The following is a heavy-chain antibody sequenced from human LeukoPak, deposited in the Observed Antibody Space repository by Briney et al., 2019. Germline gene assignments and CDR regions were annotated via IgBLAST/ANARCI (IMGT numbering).Heavy chain of an antibody. Sequence: PGGSLRLSCTASGFTVSSNYMSWVRQAPGKGLEWVSVIYNGGNTYYSDSVRGRFTISRDNSKNTVFLQMNNLKADDTAVYYCASGTTLVQGVIFYYWGQGTLVTVSS. V-gene: IGHV3-53*01. CDR2: IYNGGNT. CDR1: GFTVSSNY. D-gene: IGHD3-10*01. CDR3: ASGTTLVQGVIFYY. J-gene: IGHJ4*02.